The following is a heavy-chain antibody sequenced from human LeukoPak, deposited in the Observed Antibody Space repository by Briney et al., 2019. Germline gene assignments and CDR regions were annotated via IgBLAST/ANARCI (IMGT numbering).Heavy chain of an antibody. Sequence: PGRSLRLSCAASGFTFSNYTMHWVRQAPGIGLEWVAVISYGGSNKYYADSVKGRFTISRDNSKNTLYLQMNSLRAEDTAVYYCASFDYGDSPGPFDYWGQGTLVTVSS. CDR1: GFTFSNYT. CDR2: ISYGGSNK. J-gene: IGHJ4*02. V-gene: IGHV3-30-3*01. D-gene: IGHD4-17*01. CDR3: ASFDYGDSPGPFDY.